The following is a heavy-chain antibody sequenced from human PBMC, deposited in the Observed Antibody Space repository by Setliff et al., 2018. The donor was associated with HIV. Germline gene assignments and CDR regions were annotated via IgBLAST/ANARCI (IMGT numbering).Heavy chain of an antibody. CDR1: GDFFSSDYY. CDR3: ARDNVLWLGILNYFDQ. CDR2: IYYTGST. J-gene: IGHJ4*02. D-gene: IGHD3-10*01. V-gene: IGHV4-38-2*02. Sequence: SETLSLTCTVSGDFFSSDYYWGWIRQSPGKGLEWIGNIYYTGSTNYNPSLKSRVTISVDTSKNQFSLKLSSVTAADTAVYYCARDNVLWLGILNYFDQWGQGTLVTVSS.